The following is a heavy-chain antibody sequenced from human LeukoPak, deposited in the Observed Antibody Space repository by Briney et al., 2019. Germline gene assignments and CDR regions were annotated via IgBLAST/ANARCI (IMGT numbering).Heavy chain of an antibody. CDR2: ISGSGGST. D-gene: IGHD5-24*01. CDR3: ASNLEMATIYY. CDR1: GFTVSSNY. V-gene: IGHV3-23*01. Sequence: GGSLRLSCAASGFTVSSNYMSWVRQAPGKGLEWVSAISGSGGSTYYADSVKGRFTISRDNSKNTLYLQMNSLRAEDTAVYYCASNLEMATIYYWGQGTLVTVSS. J-gene: IGHJ4*02.